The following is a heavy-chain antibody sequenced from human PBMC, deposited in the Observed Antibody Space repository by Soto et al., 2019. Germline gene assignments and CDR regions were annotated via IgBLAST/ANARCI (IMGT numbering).Heavy chain of an antibody. Sequence: ESGGGVVQPGRSLRLSCAASGFTFSSYGMHWVRQAPGKGLEWVAVIWYDGSNKYYADSVKGRFTISRDNSKNTLYLQMNSLRAEDTAVYYCARDSDSYGFGSAFDIWGQGTMVTVSS. CDR2: IWYDGSNK. V-gene: IGHV3-33*01. D-gene: IGHD5-18*01. J-gene: IGHJ3*02. CDR3: ARDSDSYGFGSAFDI. CDR1: GFTFSSYG.